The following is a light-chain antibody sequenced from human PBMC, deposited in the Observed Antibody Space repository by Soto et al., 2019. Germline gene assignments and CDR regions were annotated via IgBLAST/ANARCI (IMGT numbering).Light chain of an antibody. CDR3: QQYNSYWT. Sequence: DIQMTQSPSTLSASVGDRVTITCRASQRISSWLAWYQQKPGKAPKLLIYKASSLESGVPSRFSGGGSGTEFTFTISSLQPDDFATYYCQQYNSYWTCGQGTKVEIK. CDR1: QRISSW. J-gene: IGKJ1*01. CDR2: KAS. V-gene: IGKV1-5*03.